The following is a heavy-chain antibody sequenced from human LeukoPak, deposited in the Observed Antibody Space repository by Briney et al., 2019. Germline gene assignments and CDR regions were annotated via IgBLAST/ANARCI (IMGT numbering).Heavy chain of an antibody. D-gene: IGHD5-24*01. Sequence: SVKVSCKASGGTFSSYAISWVRQAPGQGLEWMERIIPILGIANYAQKFQGRVTITADKSTSTAYMELSSLRSEDTAVYYCARDSVDYYFVYWGQGTLVTVSS. J-gene: IGHJ4*02. CDR3: ARDSVDYYFVY. CDR2: IIPILGIA. CDR1: GGTFSSYA. V-gene: IGHV1-69*04.